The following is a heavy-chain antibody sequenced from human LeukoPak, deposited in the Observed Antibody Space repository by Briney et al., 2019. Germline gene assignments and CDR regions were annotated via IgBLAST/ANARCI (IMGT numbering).Heavy chain of an antibody. J-gene: IGHJ5*02. CDR2: INPNSGGT. Sequence: ASVKVSCKASGYTFTGYYMHWVRQAPGQGLEWMGWINPNSGGTNYAQKFQGRVTMTRDTSISTAYMELSRLRSDDTAVYYCARGYSSSWYQWGYNWFDPWGQGTLVTVSS. CDR3: ARGYSSSWYQWGYNWFDP. D-gene: IGHD6-13*01. V-gene: IGHV1-2*02. CDR1: GYTFTGYY.